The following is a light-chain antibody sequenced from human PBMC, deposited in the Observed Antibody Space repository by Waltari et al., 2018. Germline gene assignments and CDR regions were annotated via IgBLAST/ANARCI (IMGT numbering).Light chain of an antibody. CDR2: LGS. V-gene: IGKV2-28*01. Sequence: QSLLHSNGYNYLDWYLQKPGQSPQLLIYLGSNRASGVPDRFSGSGSGTDFTLKISRGEAEDVGVYYCMQALQTPRTFGQGTKVEIK. CDR3: MQALQTPRT. J-gene: IGKJ1*01. CDR1: QSLLHSNGYNY.